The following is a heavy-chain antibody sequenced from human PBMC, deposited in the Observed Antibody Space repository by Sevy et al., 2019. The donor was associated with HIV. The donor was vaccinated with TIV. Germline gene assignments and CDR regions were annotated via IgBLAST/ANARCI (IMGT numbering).Heavy chain of an antibody. J-gene: IGHJ5*02. CDR1: GGSISSYY. Sequence: SETLSLTCTVSGGSISSYYWSWIRQPPGKGLEWIGYIYYSGSTNYNPSLKSRVTISVDTSKNQFSLKLGSVTAADTAVYYCARDYDFWSGPPSGWFDPWGQGTLVTVSS. D-gene: IGHD3-3*01. V-gene: IGHV4-59*13. CDR2: IYYSGST. CDR3: ARDYDFWSGPPSGWFDP.